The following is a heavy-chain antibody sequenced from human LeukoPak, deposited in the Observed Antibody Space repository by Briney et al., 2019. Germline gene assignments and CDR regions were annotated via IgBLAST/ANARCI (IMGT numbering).Heavy chain of an antibody. V-gene: IGHV3-23*01. CDR2: ISGSGGST. J-gene: IGHJ1*01. Sequence: PGGSLRLSCAASGFTFSSSAMTWVRQAPGKGLEWVSSISGSGGSTWYAASVKGRFTISRDNSKNTLYLQINSLRAEDTAVYYCVAGYCSGGSCYSGPLQHWGQGTLVTVSS. CDR3: VAGYCSGGSCYSGPLQH. D-gene: IGHD2-15*01. CDR1: GFTFSSSA.